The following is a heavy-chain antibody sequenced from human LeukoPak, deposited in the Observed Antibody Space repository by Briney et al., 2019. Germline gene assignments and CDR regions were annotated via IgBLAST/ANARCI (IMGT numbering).Heavy chain of an antibody. Sequence: PSQTLSLTCTVSGGSISSGSYLWSWIRQPAGKGLEWIGRIYTSGSTNYNPSLKSRVTISEDTSKNQFSLKLSSVTAADTAVYYCARDPQWLDGNDYWGQGTLVTVSS. CDR3: ARDPQWLDGNDY. V-gene: IGHV4-61*02. CDR1: GGSISSGSYL. CDR2: IYTSGST. J-gene: IGHJ4*02. D-gene: IGHD6-19*01.